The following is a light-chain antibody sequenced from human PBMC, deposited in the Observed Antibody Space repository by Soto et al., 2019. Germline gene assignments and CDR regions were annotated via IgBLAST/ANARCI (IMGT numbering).Light chain of an antibody. V-gene: IGKV3-20*01. CDR2: GAS. CDR3: QQYGSSIT. CDR1: QSVRSSY. J-gene: IGKJ5*01. Sequence: EIVLTQSPGTLSLSPGESATLSYLASQSVRSSYLAWYQQKPGQAPRLLIYGASSRATGIPDRFSGSGSGTDFTLTISRLEPEDFAVYYCQQYGSSITFGQGTRLEI.